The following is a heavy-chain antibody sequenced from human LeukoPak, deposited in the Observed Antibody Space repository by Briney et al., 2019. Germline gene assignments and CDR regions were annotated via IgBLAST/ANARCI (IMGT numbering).Heavy chain of an antibody. D-gene: IGHD3-22*01. J-gene: IGHJ2*01. CDR2: ISAYNGNT. CDR3: ARMYYYDSSGYYHRYWYFDL. Sequence: ASVKVSCKASGYTFTSYGNSWVRQAPGQGLEWMGWISAYNGNTNYAQKLQGRVTMTTDTSTSTAYMELRSLRSDDTAVYYCARMYYYDSSGYYHRYWYFDLWGRGTLVTVSS. CDR1: GYTFTSYG. V-gene: IGHV1-18*01.